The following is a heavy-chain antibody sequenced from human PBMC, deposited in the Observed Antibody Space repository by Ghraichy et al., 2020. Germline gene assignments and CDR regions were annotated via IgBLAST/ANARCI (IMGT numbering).Heavy chain of an antibody. Sequence: SQTLSLTCAVYGGSFSGYYWSWIRQPPGKGLEWIGEINHSGSTNYNPSLKSRVTISVDTSKNQFSLKLSSVTAADTAVYYCARGPWLRLVFDYWGQGTLVTVSS. CDR3: ARGPWLRLVFDY. D-gene: IGHD5-12*01. J-gene: IGHJ4*02. CDR1: GGSFSGYY. CDR2: INHSGST. V-gene: IGHV4-34*01.